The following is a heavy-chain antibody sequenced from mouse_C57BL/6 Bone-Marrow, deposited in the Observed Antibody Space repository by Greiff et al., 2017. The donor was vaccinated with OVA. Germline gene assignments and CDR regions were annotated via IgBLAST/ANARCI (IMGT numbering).Heavy chain of an antibody. D-gene: IGHD2-2*01. V-gene: IGHV2-2*01. CDR2: IWSGGST. J-gene: IGHJ3*01. CDR3: ARNFGDGYAWFAY. Sequence: QVQLKESGPGLVQPSQSLSITCTVSGFSLTSYGVHWVRQSPGKGLEWLGVIWSGGSTDYNAAFISSLCIIKDNSKRQVFFKMNSLQADDTAIYYCARNFGDGYAWFAYWGQGTLVTVSA. CDR1: GFSLTSYG.